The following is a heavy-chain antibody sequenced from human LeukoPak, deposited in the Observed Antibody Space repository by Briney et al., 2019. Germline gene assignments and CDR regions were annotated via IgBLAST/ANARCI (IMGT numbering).Heavy chain of an antibody. CDR1: GFSLTTRPVG. CDR2: IYWDDDK. CDR3: AHRLALNGYWDTGSFDF. D-gene: IGHD6-25*01. J-gene: IGHJ4*02. V-gene: IGHV2-5*02. Sequence: SGPSLVEPTQTLTLTCTFSGFSLTTRPVGVGWLRQPPGKALEWLALIYWDDDKRYSPSLRSRLTITKDTSKNQVVLTMTNMDPVDTATYFCAHRLALNGYWDTGSFDFWGQGALVAVSS.